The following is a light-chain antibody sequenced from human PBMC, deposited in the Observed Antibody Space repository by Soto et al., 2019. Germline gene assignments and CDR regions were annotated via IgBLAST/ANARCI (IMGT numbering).Light chain of an antibody. CDR3: AAWDDSLNGLV. CDR1: SSNIGSNT. J-gene: IGLJ1*01. CDR2: NNN. Sequence: QSVLTQPPSASGTPGQRVTLACSGSSSNIGSNTVNWYQQLPGTAPKLRIYNNNQRPSGVPDRFSGSKSGTSASLAISGLQSEDEADYYCAAWDDSLNGLVFGTGTKLTVL. V-gene: IGLV1-44*01.